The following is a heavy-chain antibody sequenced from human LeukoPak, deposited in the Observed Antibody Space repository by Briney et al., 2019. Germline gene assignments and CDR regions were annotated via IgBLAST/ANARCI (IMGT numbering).Heavy chain of an antibody. Sequence: GGSLRLSCAASGFTLSPNSMSWVRQAPGKALEWVSSINSGGTTFYTDSVQGRFTVSRDKSKHTLYLQMNSLRAEDTDIYFCAGTKSFGAYQYFVYWGQGTLVTVSS. J-gene: IGHJ4*02. CDR1: GFTLSPNS. D-gene: IGHD3-10*01. CDR3: AGTKSFGAYQYFVY. CDR2: INSGGTT. V-gene: IGHV3-53*01.